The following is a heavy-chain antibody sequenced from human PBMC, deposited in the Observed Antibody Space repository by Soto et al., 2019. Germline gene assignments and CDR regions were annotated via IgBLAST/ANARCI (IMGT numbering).Heavy chain of an antibody. CDR3: ARQVYTVVTPIDF. J-gene: IGHJ4*02. V-gene: IGHV3-48*02. D-gene: IGHD3-16*01. CDR2: ISGNNANI. CDR1: GFTFSAYS. Sequence: PGGSLRLSCAASGFTFSAYSMNWVRQAPGKGLELLSYISGNNANIYYADSVRGRFTISRDNAKSSLYLQMDSLRDEDTAVYYCARQVYTVVTPIDFGGQGTLVNDSS.